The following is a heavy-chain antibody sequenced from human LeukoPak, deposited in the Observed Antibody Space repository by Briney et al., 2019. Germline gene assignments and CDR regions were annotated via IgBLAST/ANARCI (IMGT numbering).Heavy chain of an antibody. D-gene: IGHD2-15*01. V-gene: IGHV3-48*03. CDR3: ARDCGGGSCYGPYDAFDI. J-gene: IGHJ3*02. CDR2: ISSSGSTI. Sequence: GGSLRLSCAASGFTFSSYEMKWVRQAPGKGLEWVSYISSSGSTIYYADSVKGRFTISRDNAKNSLYPQMNSLRAEDTAVYYCARDCGGGSCYGPYDAFDIWGQGTMVTVSS. CDR1: GFTFSSYE.